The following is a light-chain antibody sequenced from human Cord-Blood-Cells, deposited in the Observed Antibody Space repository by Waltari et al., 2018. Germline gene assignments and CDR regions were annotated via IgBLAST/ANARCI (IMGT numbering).Light chain of an antibody. J-gene: IGKJ2*03. V-gene: IGKV4-1*01. CDR2: WAS. CDR1: QSVLYSSNNKNY. CDR3: QQYYSTPYS. Sequence: DIVMTQSPDSLAVPLGERATINCKSSQSVLYSSNNKNYLAWYQQKPGQPPKLLIYWASTRESRVPDRFSGSGSGTDFTLTISSLQAEDVAVYYCQQYYSTPYSFGQGTKLEIK.